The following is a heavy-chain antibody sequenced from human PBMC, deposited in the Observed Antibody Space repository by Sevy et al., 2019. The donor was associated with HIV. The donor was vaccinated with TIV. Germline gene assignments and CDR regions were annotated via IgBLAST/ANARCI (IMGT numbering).Heavy chain of an antibody. CDR2: IKEDGSET. CDR3: AKGVDS. J-gene: IGHJ4*02. CDR1: GFTFGDYW. Sequence: GGSLRLSCTASGFTFGDYWMNWVRQAPGKGLEWVGNIKEDGSETYYVDSVKGRFTRSRDNAKNSLYLQMNSLRAEDTAVYYCAKGVDSWGQGTLVTVSS. V-gene: IGHV3-7*01. D-gene: IGHD6-13*01.